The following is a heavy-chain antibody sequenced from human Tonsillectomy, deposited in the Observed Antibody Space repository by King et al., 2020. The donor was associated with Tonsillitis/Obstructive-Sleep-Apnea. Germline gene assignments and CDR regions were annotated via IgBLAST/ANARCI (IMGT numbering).Heavy chain of an antibody. J-gene: IGHJ4*02. Sequence: VQLVESGGGLIQPGGSLRISCAASGFTVSSNYMSWVRQAPGKGLEWVSVIYSGGSTYYADSVKGRFTISRDNSKNTLYLQMNSLRAEDTAVYYCARQRGYCSSTSCYGFGYWGQGTLVTVSS. CDR1: GFTVSSNY. CDR2: IYSGGST. V-gene: IGHV3-53*01. D-gene: IGHD2-2*01. CDR3: ARQRGYCSSTSCYGFGY.